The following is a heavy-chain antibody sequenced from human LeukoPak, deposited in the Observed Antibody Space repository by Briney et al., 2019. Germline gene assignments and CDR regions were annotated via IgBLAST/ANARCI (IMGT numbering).Heavy chain of an antibody. CDR2: MNPTSGKT. Sequence: ASVKVSCKASGYTFTNYDVNWVRQATGQGLEWVGWMNPTSGKTGYAQKFQGRVTLTSNNPIGTAYMEISSLRSGDTAVYYCARGSRYCSSDNCYHFDYWGQGTLVTGSS. J-gene: IGHJ4*02. D-gene: IGHD2-2*01. CDR3: ARGSRYCSSDNCYHFDY. CDR1: GYTFTNYD. V-gene: IGHV1-8*01.